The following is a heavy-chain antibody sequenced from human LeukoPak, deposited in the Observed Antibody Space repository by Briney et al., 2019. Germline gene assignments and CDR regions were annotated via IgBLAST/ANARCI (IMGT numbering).Heavy chain of an antibody. D-gene: IGHD3-22*01. J-gene: IGHJ4*02. CDR1: GGSISSGSYY. Sequence: SQTLSPTCTVSGGSISSGSYYWSWIRQPAGKGLEWIGRIYTSGSTNYNPSLKSRVTISVDTSKNQFSLKLSSVTAADTAVYYCAGEYYYDSSGYQPFDYWGQGTLVTVSS. CDR2: IYTSGST. CDR3: AGEYYYDSSGYQPFDY. V-gene: IGHV4-61*02.